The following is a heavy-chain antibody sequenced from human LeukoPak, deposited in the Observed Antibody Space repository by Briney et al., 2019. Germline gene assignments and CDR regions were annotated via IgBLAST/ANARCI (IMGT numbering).Heavy chain of an antibody. D-gene: IGHD4-11*01. CDR1: GFTFSSYS. V-gene: IGHV3-21*01. CDR2: IGSSSSYI. Sequence: GGSLRLSCAASGFTFSSYSMNWVRQAPGKGLEWVSSIGSSSSYIYYADSVKGRFTISRDNAKNSLYLQMNSLRAEDTAVYYCARSTRTTVTAFSEFGYWGQGTLLTVSS. J-gene: IGHJ4*02. CDR3: ARSTRTTVTAFSEFGY.